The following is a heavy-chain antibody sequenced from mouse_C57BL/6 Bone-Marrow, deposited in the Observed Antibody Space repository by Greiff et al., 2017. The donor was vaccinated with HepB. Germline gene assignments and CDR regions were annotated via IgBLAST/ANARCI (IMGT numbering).Heavy chain of an antibody. CDR3: ARVPSLAMYD. Sequence: EVQRVESEGGLVQPGSSMKLSCTASGFTFSDYYMAWVRQVPEKGLEWVANINYDGSSTYYLDSLKSRFIISRDNAKNMLYLQMSSLKSEDTATYYCARVPSLAMYDWGQGTSVTVSS. CDR1: GFTFSDYY. V-gene: IGHV5-16*01. CDR2: INYDGSST. J-gene: IGHJ4*01.